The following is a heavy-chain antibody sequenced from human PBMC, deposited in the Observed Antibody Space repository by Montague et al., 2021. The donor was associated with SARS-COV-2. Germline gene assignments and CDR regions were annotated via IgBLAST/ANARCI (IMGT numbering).Heavy chain of an antibody. CDR3: ARLGDGVVPSPILGVGPYYSYYYMDV. Sequence: SETLSLTCAVHGGSFSSYCWNWIRQPPGKGLEWIGEINHGGSTNYNPSLKSRGTISADTSKNQFSLKLTSVAAADTAVYYCARLGDGVVPSPILGVGPYYSYYYMDVWGKGTTVTVSS. V-gene: IGHV4-34*01. J-gene: IGHJ6*03. CDR2: INHGGST. CDR1: GGSFSSYC. D-gene: IGHD3-10*01.